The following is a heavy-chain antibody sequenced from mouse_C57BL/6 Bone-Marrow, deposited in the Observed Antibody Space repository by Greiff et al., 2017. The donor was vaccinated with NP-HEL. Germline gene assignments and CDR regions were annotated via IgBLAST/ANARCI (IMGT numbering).Heavy chain of an antibody. D-gene: IGHD1-1*01. J-gene: IGHJ3*01. Sequence: EVQGVESGGGLVQPGGSLKLSCAASGFTFSDYYMYWVRQTPEKRLEWVAYISNGGGSTYYPDTVQGRFTISRDNAKNTLYLQMSRLKSEDTAMYYCESHTYGFAYWGQGTLVTVSA. CDR3: ESHTYGFAY. V-gene: IGHV5-12*01. CDR2: ISNGGGST. CDR1: GFTFSDYY.